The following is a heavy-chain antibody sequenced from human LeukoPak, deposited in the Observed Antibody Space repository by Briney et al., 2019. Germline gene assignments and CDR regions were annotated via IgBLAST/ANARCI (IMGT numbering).Heavy chain of an antibody. J-gene: IGHJ4*02. D-gene: IGHD1-26*01. CDR1: GFTFASYA. V-gene: IGHV3-74*01. CDR2: IKSDGIST. Sequence: GGSLRLSCAAAGFTFASYAMTWVRQTPGKGLVWVSRIKSDGISTIYADSVKGRFTISRDNAKNTLYLQMNSLRAEDTAVYYCVRDGSYKFDYWGQGTLVTVSS. CDR3: VRDGSYKFDY.